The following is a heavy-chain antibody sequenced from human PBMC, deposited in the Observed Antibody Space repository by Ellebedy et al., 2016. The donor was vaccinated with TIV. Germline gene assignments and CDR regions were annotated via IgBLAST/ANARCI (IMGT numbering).Heavy chain of an antibody. CDR3: AREYSSSYYYYGMDV. D-gene: IGHD6-6*01. CDR1: GGSFSGYY. V-gene: IGHV4-34*01. CDR2: INHSGST. Sequence: SETLSLTXAVYGGSFSGYYWSWIRQPPGKGLEWIGEINHSGSTNYNPSLKSRVTISVDTSKNQFSLKLSSVTAADTAVYYCAREYSSSYYYYGMDVWGQGTTVTVSS. J-gene: IGHJ6*02.